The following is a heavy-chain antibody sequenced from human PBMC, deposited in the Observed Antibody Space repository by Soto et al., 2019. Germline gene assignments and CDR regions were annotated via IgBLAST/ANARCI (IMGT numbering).Heavy chain of an antibody. D-gene: IGHD1-1*01. J-gene: IGHJ4*02. Sequence: QVQLQESGPGLVKPSQTLSLTCTVSGDSISSGDYYWSWIRQPPGKGLEWIGYIYYTGITKYTPSLKSRLTISVDTSKNQFSLKVTSVTAADTAIYYCARHYNLPDYWGQGTLVTVSS. V-gene: IGHV4-30-4*01. CDR3: ARHYNLPDY. CDR2: IYYTGIT. CDR1: GDSISSGDYY.